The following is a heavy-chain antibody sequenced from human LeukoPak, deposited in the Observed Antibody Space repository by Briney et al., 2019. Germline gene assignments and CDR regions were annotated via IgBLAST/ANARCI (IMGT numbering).Heavy chain of an antibody. V-gene: IGHV1-18*01. CDR3: ARVSLGSSWYRYYYYYYGMDV. CDR2: ISAYNGNT. D-gene: IGHD6-13*01. Sequence: GASVKVSCKASGYTFTSYGISWVRQAPGQGLEWMGWISAYNGNTNYAQKLQGRVTMTTDTSTSTAYMELRSLRSDDTAVYYCARVSLGSSWYRYYYYYYGMDVWGQGTTVTVSS. CDR1: GYTFTSYG. J-gene: IGHJ6*02.